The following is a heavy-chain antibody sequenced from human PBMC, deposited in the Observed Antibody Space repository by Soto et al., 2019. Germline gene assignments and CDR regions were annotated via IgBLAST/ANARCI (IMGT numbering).Heavy chain of an antibody. CDR1: GGSISSYY. J-gene: IGHJ6*02. Sequence: SETLSLTCTVSGGSISSYYWSWIRQPPGKGLEWIGYIYYSGSTYYNPSLKSRVTISVDTSKNQFSLKLSSVTAADTAVYYCAREVAAAGKYYYYGMDVWGQGTTVTVSS. D-gene: IGHD6-13*01. CDR2: IYYSGST. V-gene: IGHV4-59*01. CDR3: AREVAAAGKYYYYGMDV.